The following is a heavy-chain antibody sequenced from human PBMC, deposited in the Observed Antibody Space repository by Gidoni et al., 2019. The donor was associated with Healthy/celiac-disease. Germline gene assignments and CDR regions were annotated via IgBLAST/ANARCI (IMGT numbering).Heavy chain of an antibody. CDR2: ISSSSSYI. V-gene: IGHV3-21*01. Sequence: EVPLVESGGGLVKPGGSLRLSCAASAFSFSSYSMNWVRQAPGKGLEWVSSISSSSSYIYYADSVKGRFTISRDNAKNSLYLQMNSLRAEDTAVYYCARTIYCSSTSCYPGGFDYWGQGTLVTVSS. CDR1: AFSFSSYS. J-gene: IGHJ4*02. CDR3: ARTIYCSSTSCYPGGFDY. D-gene: IGHD2-2*01.